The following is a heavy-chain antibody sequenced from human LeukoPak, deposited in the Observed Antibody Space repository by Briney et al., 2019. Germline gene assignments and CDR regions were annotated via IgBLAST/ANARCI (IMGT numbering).Heavy chain of an antibody. CDR2: ISGSGGST. D-gene: IGHD3-22*01. Sequence: GGSLRLTCAASGFTFSSYAMSWVRQAPGKGLEWVSAISGSGGSTYYADSVKGRFTISRDNSKNTLYLQMNSLRAEDTAVYYCAKGTTMIVVVITFDYWGQGTLVTVSS. CDR3: AKGTTMIVVVITFDY. CDR1: GFTFSSYA. J-gene: IGHJ4*02. V-gene: IGHV3-23*01.